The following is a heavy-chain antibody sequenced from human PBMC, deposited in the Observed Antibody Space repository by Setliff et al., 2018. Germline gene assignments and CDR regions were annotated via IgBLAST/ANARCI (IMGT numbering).Heavy chain of an antibody. J-gene: IGHJ4*02. CDR1: GGTFSGYY. CDR2: INHSGST. D-gene: IGHD2-8*02. Sequence: NPSETLSLTCAASGGTFSGYYWTLIRQPPGKGLEWIGEINHSGSTNYNPSLKSRVSISVDTSKKQISLRLRSVTAADTAVYYCARGRGDVSSAPTGYDYWGQGSLVTVSS. V-gene: IGHV4-34*01. CDR3: ARGRGDVSSAPTGYDY.